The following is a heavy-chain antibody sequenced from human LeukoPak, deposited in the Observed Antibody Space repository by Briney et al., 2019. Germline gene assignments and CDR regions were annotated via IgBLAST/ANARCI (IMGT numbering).Heavy chain of an antibody. Sequence: SETLSLTCKVSGGSISTYYWSWFRQPPGKGLEWIGYIYNSGGATYNPSLKSRVTISVDTSKNQFSLKLTSVSTTDTAVYYCARHGSGWSFDYWGQGVLVTVSS. J-gene: IGHJ4*02. D-gene: IGHD6-19*01. V-gene: IGHV4-59*01. CDR1: GGSISTYY. CDR2: IYNSGGA. CDR3: ARHGSGWSFDY.